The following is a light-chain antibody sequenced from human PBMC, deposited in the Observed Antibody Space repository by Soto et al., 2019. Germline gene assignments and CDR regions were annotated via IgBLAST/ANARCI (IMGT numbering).Light chain of an antibody. J-gene: IGKJ4*01. CDR3: QQFTTYPLT. CDR1: HDISST. CDR2: NAS. V-gene: IGKV1-13*02. Sequence: AIQLTQSPSTLSASVGDTVTITCRASHDISSTLVWYRQKPGKAPMLLIYNASILQDEIPSRYSGRGSGTDITLTISSLQAEDFATFYCQQFTTYPLTFGGGTKVEIK.